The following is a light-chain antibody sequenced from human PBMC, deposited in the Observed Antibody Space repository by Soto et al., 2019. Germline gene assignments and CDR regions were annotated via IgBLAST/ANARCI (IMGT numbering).Light chain of an antibody. J-gene: IGLJ1*01. Sequence: QSALTQPPSASGSPGQSVTISCTGTSSDVGGYKYVSWYQQHPGKAPKLMIFEVNKRPSGVPDRFSGSMSGNTASLTVSGLQAEDEADYYGSSYAGINNLGVFGTGTKVTVL. CDR3: SSYAGINNLGV. V-gene: IGLV2-8*01. CDR2: EVN. CDR1: SSDVGGYKY.